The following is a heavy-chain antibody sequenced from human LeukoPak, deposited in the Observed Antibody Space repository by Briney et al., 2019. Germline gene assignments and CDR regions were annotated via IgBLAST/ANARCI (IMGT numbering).Heavy chain of an antibody. J-gene: IGHJ4*02. Sequence: GGSLRLSCAASGFTFSSYSMNWVRQAPGRGREWVAVIWYDGGNKYYADSVKGRFTISRDNSKNTLYLQMNSLRAEDTAVYYCARAGDSSGYYLFDYWGQGTLVTVSS. D-gene: IGHD3-22*01. CDR1: GFTFSSYS. CDR2: IWYDGGNK. CDR3: ARAGDSSGYYLFDY. V-gene: IGHV3-33*08.